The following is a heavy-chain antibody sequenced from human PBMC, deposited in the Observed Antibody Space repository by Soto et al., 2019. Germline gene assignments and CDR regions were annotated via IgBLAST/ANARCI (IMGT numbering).Heavy chain of an antibody. CDR1: GVTCTSYA. J-gene: IGHJ4*02. V-gene: IGHV3-23*01. Sequence: SGGALRLSCAASGVTCTSYAMTWSRLVPGEGLQWVSSISKSGDSTYYADSVKGRFTTSRDNSKNTLYLQMNSLRAEDTAIYYCAKGSFGFNYWGQGTLVTAST. CDR3: AKGSFGFNY. CDR2: ISKSGDST. D-gene: IGHD3-10*01.